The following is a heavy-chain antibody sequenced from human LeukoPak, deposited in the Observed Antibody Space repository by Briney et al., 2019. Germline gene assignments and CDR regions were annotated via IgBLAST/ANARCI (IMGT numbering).Heavy chain of an antibody. Sequence: SETLSLTCTVSGGSISSSYYWGWIRQPPGKGLEWIGSIYYSGSTYYNPSLKSRVTISVDTSKNQFSLKLSSVTAADTAVYYCASTLGSSPKDYWGQGTLVTVSS. D-gene: IGHD1-26*01. CDR3: ASTLGSSPKDY. J-gene: IGHJ4*02. V-gene: IGHV4-39*01. CDR1: GGSISSSYY. CDR2: IYYSGST.